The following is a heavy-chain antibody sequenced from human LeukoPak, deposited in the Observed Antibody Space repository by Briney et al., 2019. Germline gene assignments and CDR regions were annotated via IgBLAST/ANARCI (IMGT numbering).Heavy chain of an antibody. CDR3: ARVLLWFGELRTPGYNWFDP. V-gene: IGHV3-21*01. D-gene: IGHD3-10*01. CDR2: ITLSGTYM. J-gene: IGHJ5*02. Sequence: GGSLRLSCAASGFTFRIYAMNWVRQAPGKGLEWVSSITLSGTYMFYEDSVKGRFTISRDNAKNSLFLQMNSLRGEDTAVYYCARVLLWFGELRTPGYNWFDPWGQGTLVTVSS. CDR1: GFTFRIYA.